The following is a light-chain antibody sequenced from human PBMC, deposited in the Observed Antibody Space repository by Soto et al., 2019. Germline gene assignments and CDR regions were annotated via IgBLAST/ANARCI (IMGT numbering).Light chain of an antibody. CDR1: QSVSSN. CDR2: NTF. J-gene: IGKJ2*01. V-gene: IGKV3-15*01. CDR3: QQYNNWPYT. Sequence: EIVMTQSPATLSVFPGERATLSCRASQSVSSNLVWYQQKPGQAPKLLIYNTFTRATGIPVGFSGSGSGTEFTLTISSLQSEDLAVYYCQQYNNWPYTFGQGTKLEI.